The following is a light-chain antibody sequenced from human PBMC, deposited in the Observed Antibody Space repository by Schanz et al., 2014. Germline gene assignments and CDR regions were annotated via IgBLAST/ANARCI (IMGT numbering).Light chain of an antibody. Sequence: QSALTQPPSASGSPGQSVTISCTGTSSDVGGYNFVSWYQQIPGKAPKLMIYKVTQRPSGVPDRFSGSKSGNTASLTVSWLQAEDEAVYYCSSYAGSNNLVFGGGTKLTVL. CDR1: SSDVGGYNF. CDR2: KVT. CDR3: SSYAGSNNLV. J-gene: IGLJ2*01. V-gene: IGLV2-8*01.